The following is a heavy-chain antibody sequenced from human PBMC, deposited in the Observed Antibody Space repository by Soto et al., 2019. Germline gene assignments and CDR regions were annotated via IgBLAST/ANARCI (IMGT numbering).Heavy chain of an antibody. J-gene: IGHJ4*02. D-gene: IGHD2-2*01. CDR2: IYHSGST. V-gene: IGHV4-4*02. CDR1: GGSISSSNW. CDR3: ARDPPLPAAMVD. Sequence: QVQLQESGPGLVKPSGTLSLTCAVSGGSISSSNWWSWVRQPPGKGLEWIGEIYHSGSTNYNPSRRGRVTISVDKSKNQCSLRLSSVTAADTALYYCARDPPLPAAMVDWGQGTLVTVSS.